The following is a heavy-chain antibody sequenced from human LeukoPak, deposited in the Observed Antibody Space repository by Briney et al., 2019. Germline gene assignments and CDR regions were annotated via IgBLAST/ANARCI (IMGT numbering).Heavy chain of an antibody. D-gene: IGHD2-2*01. CDR1: GYTFTSYG. J-gene: IGHJ5*02. V-gene: IGHV1-18*01. CDR2: ISAYNGNT. Sequence: RASVKVSCKASGYTFTSYGISWVRQAPGQGLEWMGWISAYNGNTNYAQKLQGRVTMTTDTSTSTAYMELRSLRSDDTAVYYCARDPEDIVVVPAAISNWFDPWGQGTLVTVSS. CDR3: ARDPEDIVVVPAAISNWFDP.